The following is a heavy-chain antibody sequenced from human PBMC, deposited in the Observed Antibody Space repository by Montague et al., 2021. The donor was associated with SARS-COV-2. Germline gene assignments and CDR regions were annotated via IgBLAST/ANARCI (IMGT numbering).Heavy chain of an antibody. D-gene: IGHD3-3*01. J-gene: IGHJ6*02. CDR3: ARWGEYYDSPYYYYAMDV. V-gene: IGHV4-34*01. Sequence: SETLSLTCAVYTEAFNGYYWTWIRQPPGKGLEWIGEVSHPGSAKYNPSLKSRVTISIDTSKNQFSLKLSSVTAADTAVYYCARWGEYYDSPYYYYAMDVWGQGTTVTVSS. CDR1: TEAFNGYY. CDR2: VSHPGSA.